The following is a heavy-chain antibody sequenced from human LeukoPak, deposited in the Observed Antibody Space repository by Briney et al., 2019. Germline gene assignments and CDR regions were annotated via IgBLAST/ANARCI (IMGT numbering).Heavy chain of an antibody. CDR1: GFTFSSYW. Sequence: QTGGSLRLSCAASGFTFSSYWMNWVRQAPGKGLEWVANINQDGSAKYYVDSVKGRFTFSRDNAMSSLFLQMNSLRAEDTAVYYCARDVHGGAFDYWGQGTLVTVSS. J-gene: IGHJ4*02. D-gene: IGHD4-23*01. V-gene: IGHV3-7*01. CDR2: INQDGSAK. CDR3: ARDVHGGAFDY.